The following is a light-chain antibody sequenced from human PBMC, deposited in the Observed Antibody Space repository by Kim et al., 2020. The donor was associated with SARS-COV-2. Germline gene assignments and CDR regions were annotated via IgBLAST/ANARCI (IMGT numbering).Light chain of an antibody. CDR1: SLRRYY. Sequence: SSELTQDPAVSVAMGQTVRITCQGDSLRRYYASRYQQKPGQAPVLVIYGKNNRPSGNPDRFSGSTSGNTDSLTITGAQAEEEADYYCNTRDSSGKVAFGGGTQLHV. CDR3: NTRDSSGKVA. V-gene: IGLV3-19*01. CDR2: GKN. J-gene: IGLJ2*01.